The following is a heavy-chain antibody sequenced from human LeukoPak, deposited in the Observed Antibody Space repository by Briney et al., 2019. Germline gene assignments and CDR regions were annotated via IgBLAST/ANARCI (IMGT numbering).Heavy chain of an antibody. D-gene: IGHD4-17*01. CDR2: ISSSSSYI. Sequence: PGGSLRLSCAASGFTFSSYSMNWVRQAPGKGLEWVSSISSSSSYIYYADSVKGRFTISRDNAKNSLYLQMNSLRAEDTAVYYCARDLGDNGDYILDYWGQGTLVTVSS. CDR1: GFTFSSYS. V-gene: IGHV3-21*01. CDR3: ARDLGDNGDYILDY. J-gene: IGHJ4*02.